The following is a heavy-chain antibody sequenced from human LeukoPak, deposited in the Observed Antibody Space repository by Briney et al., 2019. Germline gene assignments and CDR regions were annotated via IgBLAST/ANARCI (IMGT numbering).Heavy chain of an antibody. J-gene: IGHJ3*02. V-gene: IGHV1-18*01. Sequence: GASVKVSCKASSYTFTSYGISWVRQAPGQGLEWMGWISAYNGNTNYAQKLQGRVTMTTDTSTSTAYMELRSLRSDDTAVYYCARDLGAYYDFWSGYRLNDAFDIWGQGTMVTVSS. CDR1: SYTFTSYG. CDR2: ISAYNGNT. CDR3: ARDLGAYYDFWSGYRLNDAFDI. D-gene: IGHD3-3*01.